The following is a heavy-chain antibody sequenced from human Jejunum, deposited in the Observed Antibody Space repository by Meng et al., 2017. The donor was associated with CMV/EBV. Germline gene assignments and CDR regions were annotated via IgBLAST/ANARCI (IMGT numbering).Heavy chain of an antibody. J-gene: IGHJ4*02. D-gene: IGHD1-26*01. V-gene: IGHV3-30*04. CDR1: FSGEP. CDR3: TRQRYSGTSGMDKYCFNF. Sequence: FSGEPLRWVRQAPGRGLEWVAVISYDGSDNNYTDSMKGRFTISRDNSKNTLYLQMNSLRAENTTMCYCTRQRYSGTSGMDKYCFNFWGQGTLVTVSS. CDR2: ISYDGSDN.